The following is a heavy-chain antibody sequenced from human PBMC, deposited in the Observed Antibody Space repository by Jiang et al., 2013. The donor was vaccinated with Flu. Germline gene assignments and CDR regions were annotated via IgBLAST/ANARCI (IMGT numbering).Heavy chain of an antibody. CDR2: IIPIFGTT. CDR1: EDTFSSYG. J-gene: IGHJ6*03. D-gene: IGHD5-18*01. Sequence: EVKKPGSSVKLSCKASEDTFSSYGINWVRQAPGQGLEWMGGIIPIFGTTKYAQKFQGRVTITADKSTSTVYMELTSLTSGDTAIYYCARETTGYSYGCMDVWGKGTTVIVSS. V-gene: IGHV1-69*06. CDR3: ARETTGYSYGCMDV.